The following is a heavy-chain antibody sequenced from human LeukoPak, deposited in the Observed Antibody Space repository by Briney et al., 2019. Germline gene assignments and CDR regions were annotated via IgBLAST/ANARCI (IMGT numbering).Heavy chain of an antibody. D-gene: IGHD3-10*01. J-gene: IGHJ6*03. V-gene: IGHV3-74*01. CDR3: ARGPYASGTYGRRGWVHYMDV. CDR1: GFTFSSYW. CDR2: INSDGSST. Sequence: GGSLRLSCAASGFTFSSYWMHWVRQAPGKGLVWVSRINSDGSSTSYADSVKGRFTISRDNAKNTLYLQMNSLRAEDTAVYYCARGPYASGTYGRRGWVHYMDVWGKGTTVTISS.